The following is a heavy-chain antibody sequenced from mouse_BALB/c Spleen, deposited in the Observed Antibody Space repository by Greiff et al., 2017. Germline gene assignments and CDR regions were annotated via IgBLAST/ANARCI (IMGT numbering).Heavy chain of an antibody. Sequence: EVQRVESGGGLVQPKGSLKLSCAASGFTFNTYAMNWVRQAPGKGLEWVARIRSKSNNYATYYADSVKDRFTISRDDSQSMIYLQMNNLKTEDTAMYYCVSIYYDYEDFFDYWGQGTTLTVSS. D-gene: IGHD2-4*01. J-gene: IGHJ2*01. CDR2: IRSKSNNYAT. CDR3: VSIYYDYEDFFDY. V-gene: IGHV10-1*02. CDR1: GFTFNTYA.